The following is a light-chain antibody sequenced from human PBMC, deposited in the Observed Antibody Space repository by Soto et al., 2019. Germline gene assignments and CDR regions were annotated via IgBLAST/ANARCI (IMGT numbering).Light chain of an antibody. CDR2: GAT. Sequence: EIVLTQSPGTVSLSPGDRATLSCRASQSISSGHLAWYQKKPGQAPRLVIFGATGRPTGIPGRFSGTESGTGFTSTIRRLEPEDFAVYYCQYYCCSPTFGGGNRVE. CDR3: QYYCCSPT. J-gene: IGKJ4*01. V-gene: IGKV3-20*01. CDR1: QSISSGH.